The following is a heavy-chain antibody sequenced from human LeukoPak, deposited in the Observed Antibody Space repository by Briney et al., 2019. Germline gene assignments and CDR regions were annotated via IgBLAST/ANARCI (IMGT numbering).Heavy chain of an antibody. CDR1: GGSISSSSYY. V-gene: IGHV3-23*01. Sequence: ETLSLTCTVSGGSISSSSYYWGWIRQPPGKGLEWVSAISGSGGSTYYADSVKGRFTISRDNSKNTLDLQMNSLRAEDTAVYYCAKGGMSQLWFYWGQGTLVTVSS. CDR3: AKGGMSQLWFY. J-gene: IGHJ4*02. CDR2: ISGSGGST. D-gene: IGHD5-18*01.